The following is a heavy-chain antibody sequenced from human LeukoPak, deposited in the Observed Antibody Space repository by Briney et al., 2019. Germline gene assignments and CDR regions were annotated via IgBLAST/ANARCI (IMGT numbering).Heavy chain of an antibody. J-gene: IGHJ3*02. V-gene: IGHV5-51*01. CDR1: GYSFTSYW. CDR3: ARLRIAAATNDAFDI. Sequence: GEALKISCKGSGYSFTSYWIGWVRQMPGKGLEWMGIIYPGDSDARYSPSFQGQVTISADKPISTAYLQWSSLKASDTAMYYCARLRIAAATNDAFDIWGQGTMVTVSS. CDR2: IYPGDSDA. D-gene: IGHD6-13*01.